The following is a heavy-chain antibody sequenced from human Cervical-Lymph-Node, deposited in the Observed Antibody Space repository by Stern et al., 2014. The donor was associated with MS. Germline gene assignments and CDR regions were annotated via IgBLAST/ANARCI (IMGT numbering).Heavy chain of an antibody. D-gene: IGHD6-19*01. V-gene: IGHV3-30*18. CDR2: ISYDGSNK. CDR3: AKDLGGQWLVRIDY. Sequence: MQLVESGGGVVQPGRSLRLSCAASGFTFSSYGMHWVRQAPGKGLEWVAVISYDGSNKYYADSVKGRFTISRDNSKNTLYLQMNSLRAEDTAVYYCAKDLGGQWLVRIDYWGQGTLVTVSS. J-gene: IGHJ4*02. CDR1: GFTFSSYG.